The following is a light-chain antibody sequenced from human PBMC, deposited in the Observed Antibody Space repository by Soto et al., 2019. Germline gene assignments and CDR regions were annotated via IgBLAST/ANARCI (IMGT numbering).Light chain of an antibody. CDR3: SSYTSGSTLVV. CDR1: SSDVGAYNY. CDR2: EVT. J-gene: IGLJ2*01. Sequence: QSALTQPASVSGSPGQSITISCTGSSSDVGAYNYVSWYQQHLGKAPRLMIYEVTNRPSGVSNRFSGSKSGNTASLTISGLRAEYEADYYCSSYTSGSTLVVFGGGTKLTVL. V-gene: IGLV2-14*01.